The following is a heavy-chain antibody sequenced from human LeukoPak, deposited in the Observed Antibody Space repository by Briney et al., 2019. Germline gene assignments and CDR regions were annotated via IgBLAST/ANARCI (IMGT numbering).Heavy chain of an antibody. CDR2: IYYSGRA. Sequence: SQTLSLTCTVSGGSFSSGNFYCYWIRQYPGRGLEWIGYIYYSGRAYYNPSLKSRVTISVDTSKKQFSLTLSTVTAADTAIYYCARAGGSGNSTYYFDYWGQGTQVTVSS. CDR1: GGSFSSGNFY. D-gene: IGHD3-10*01. J-gene: IGHJ4*02. CDR3: ARAGGSGNSTYYFDY. V-gene: IGHV4-31*03.